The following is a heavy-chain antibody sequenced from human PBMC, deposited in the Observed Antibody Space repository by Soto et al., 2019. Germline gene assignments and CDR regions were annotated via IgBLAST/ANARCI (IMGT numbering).Heavy chain of an antibody. Sequence: PSETLSLTCAVYGGSFSCYYWSWIRQPPGKGLEWIGEINHSGSTNYNPSLKSRVTISVDTSKNQFSLKLSSVTAADTAVYYCARGRGIGSWIPRNNYGMDVWGQGTTVTVSS. V-gene: IGHV4-34*01. CDR2: INHSGST. D-gene: IGHD5-18*01. CDR3: ARGRGIGSWIPRNNYGMDV. J-gene: IGHJ6*02. CDR1: GGSFSCYY.